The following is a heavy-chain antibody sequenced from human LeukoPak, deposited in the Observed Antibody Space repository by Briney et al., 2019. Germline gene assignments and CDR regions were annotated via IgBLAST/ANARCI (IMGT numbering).Heavy chain of an antibody. Sequence: KTSETLSLTCTASGGSISSYYWSWIRQPPGKGLEWIGYIYYSGSTNYNPSLKSRVTISVDTSKNQFSLKLSSVTAADTAVYYCAREYYTYYYDSSGYYRVFDYWGQRTLVTVSS. V-gene: IGHV4-59*01. CDR2: IYYSGST. CDR3: AREYYTYYYDSSGYYRVFDY. CDR1: GGSISSYY. D-gene: IGHD3-22*01. J-gene: IGHJ4*02.